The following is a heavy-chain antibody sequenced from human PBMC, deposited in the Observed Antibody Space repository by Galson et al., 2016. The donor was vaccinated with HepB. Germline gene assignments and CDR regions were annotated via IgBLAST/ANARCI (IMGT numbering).Heavy chain of an antibody. CDR3: AKNPNFGDYACSDF. J-gene: IGHJ4*02. Sequence: SLRLSCAASGFTFNNYAMTWVRQAPGKGLEWLSTISGNGIATYYGDSLRGRFTISRDDSRNTLFLHTNSLRAEDTAVYYCAKNPNFGDYACSDFWGQGTLVTVSS. V-gene: IGHV3-23*01. CDR1: GFTFNNYA. D-gene: IGHD4-17*01. CDR2: ISGNGIAT.